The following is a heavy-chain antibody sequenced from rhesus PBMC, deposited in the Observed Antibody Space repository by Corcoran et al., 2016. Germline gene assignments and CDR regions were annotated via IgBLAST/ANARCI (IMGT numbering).Heavy chain of an antibody. Sequence: QVQLQESGPGLVKPSETLSLTCAVSGYSISSGYYWSWIRQPPGKGLEWIGYITYSGSTSYNPSLKSRVTISRDTSKNQFSLKLSSVTAADTAVYYCARRWQRLAYLDYWGQGVLVTVSS. V-gene: IGHV4-122*02. D-gene: IGHD6-31*01. CDR1: GYSISSGYY. CDR2: ITYSGST. CDR3: ARRWQRLAYLDY. J-gene: IGHJ4*01.